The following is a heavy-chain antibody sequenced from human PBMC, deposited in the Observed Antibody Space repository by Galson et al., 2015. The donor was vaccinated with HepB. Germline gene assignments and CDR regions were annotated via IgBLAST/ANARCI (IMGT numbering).Heavy chain of an antibody. CDR2: INTNTGNP. CDR3: ARDRSARGSSWHDVDY. J-gene: IGHJ4*02. CDR1: GYTFTSYA. D-gene: IGHD6-13*01. Sequence: SVKVSCKASGYTFTSYAMNWVRQAPGQGLEWMGWINTNTGNPTYAQGFTGRFVFSLDTSVSTAYLQISSLKAEDTAVYYCARDRSARGSSWHDVDYWGQGTLVTVSS. V-gene: IGHV7-4-1*02.